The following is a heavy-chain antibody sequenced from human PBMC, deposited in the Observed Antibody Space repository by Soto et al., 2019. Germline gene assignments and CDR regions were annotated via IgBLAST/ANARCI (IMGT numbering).Heavy chain of an antibody. Sequence: PGGSLRLSCAASGFTFSRYALNWVRQAPGKGLEWVAEISGSGTSTYYAPSVKGRFIISSDSSKNTFYLRMNSLRAEDTAMYYCARSLSALFSLGDFIYWCQGA. CDR3: ARSLSALFSLGDFIY. V-gene: IGHV3-23*01. CDR1: GFTFSRYA. J-gene: IGHJ4*02. D-gene: IGHD2-21*01. CDR2: ISGSGTST.